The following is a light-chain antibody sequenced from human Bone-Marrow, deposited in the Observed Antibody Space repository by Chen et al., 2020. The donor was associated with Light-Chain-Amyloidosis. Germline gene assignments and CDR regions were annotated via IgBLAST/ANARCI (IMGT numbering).Light chain of an antibody. CDR1: QSVSSTH. Sequence: VLTQSPGTLSLSPGERATLPCRVSQSVSSTHLAWYQQKPGQAPRLLIYGASTRATCIPDRFSGTGSATDFTLTISRVEPEDFAIYYCQHYGDSLFTFGPGTKVDIE. CDR2: GAS. J-gene: IGKJ3*01. V-gene: IGKV3-20*01. CDR3: QHYGDSLFT.